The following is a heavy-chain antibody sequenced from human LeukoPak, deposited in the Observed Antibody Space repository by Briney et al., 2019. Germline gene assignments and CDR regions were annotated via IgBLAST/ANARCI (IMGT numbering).Heavy chain of an antibody. CDR2: IIPIFGTA. CDR1: GGTFSSYA. D-gene: IGHD3-22*01. J-gene: IGHJ3*02. Sequence: SVKVSCKASGGTFSSYAISWVRQAPGQGLEWMGRIIPIFGTANYAQKFQGRVTITTDESTSTAYMELSSLRSEDTAVYYCARDATYYYDTGFLVASPTSDFDIWGQGTMVTVSS. CDR3: ARDATYYYDTGFLVASPTSDFDI. V-gene: IGHV1-69*05.